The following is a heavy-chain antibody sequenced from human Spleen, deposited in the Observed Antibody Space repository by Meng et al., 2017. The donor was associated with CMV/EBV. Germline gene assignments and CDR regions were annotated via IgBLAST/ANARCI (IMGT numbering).Heavy chain of an antibody. J-gene: IGHJ3*02. Sequence: ESLKISCAASGFTFSDYYMSWIRQPPGKGLEWIGEINHSGGTNYNPSLKSRVTFSLDTSKTQFSLNLRSVTAADTAVYYCARGVPATAIYTFDIWGQGTMVTVSS. D-gene: IGHD2-2*01. CDR1: GFTFSDYY. V-gene: IGHV4-34*01. CDR3: ARGVPATAIYTFDI. CDR2: INHSGGT.